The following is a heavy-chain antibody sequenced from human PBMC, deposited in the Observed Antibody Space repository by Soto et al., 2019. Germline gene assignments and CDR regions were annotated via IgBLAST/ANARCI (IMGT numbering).Heavy chain of an antibody. V-gene: IGHV3-15*07. CDR2: IKRKTDGGTI. J-gene: IGHJ4*02. CDR3: TTVFYDSSGNPDY. D-gene: IGHD3-22*01. CDR1: GFTFSNAW. Sequence: EVQLVESGGGLVKPGGSLRLSCAASGFTFSNAWMNWVRQAPGKGLEWVGRIKRKTDGGTIDYAAPVRGRFTISRDDSKNTLYLQMNSLQTEDTAVYHCTTVFYDSSGNPDYWGQGTLVTVSS.